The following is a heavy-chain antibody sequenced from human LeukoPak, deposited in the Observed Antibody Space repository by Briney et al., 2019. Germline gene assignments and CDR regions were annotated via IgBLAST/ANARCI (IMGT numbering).Heavy chain of an antibody. CDR3: ARDSKEGRTKFDP. Sequence: GGSLRLSCAASGFTFGSHWMHWVRQDPGKGLVWVSRINPDGKRTTYADSVKGRFTISRDNAKTTVYLQMNSLRPDDTALYYCARDSKEGRTKFDPWGQGTLVTVSS. V-gene: IGHV3-74*01. CDR1: GFTFGSHW. J-gene: IGHJ5*02. CDR2: INPDGKRT. D-gene: IGHD2-2*01.